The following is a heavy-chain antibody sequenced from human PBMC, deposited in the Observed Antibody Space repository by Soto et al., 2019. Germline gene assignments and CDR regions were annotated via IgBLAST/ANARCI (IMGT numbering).Heavy chain of an antibody. CDR3: AGTPPGIVEAGTFRDYYFDY. Sequence: PGGSLRLSCAASDFTVSYNYMSWVRQAPGKGLEWVSVIYSGGPTYYADSVKGRFTISRDDSKNTLYLQMNSLRAEDTAVYYCAGTPPGIVEAGTFRDYYFDYWGQGTPVTVSS. CDR1: DFTVSYNY. V-gene: IGHV3-53*01. CDR2: IYSGGPT. J-gene: IGHJ4*02. D-gene: IGHD6-19*01.